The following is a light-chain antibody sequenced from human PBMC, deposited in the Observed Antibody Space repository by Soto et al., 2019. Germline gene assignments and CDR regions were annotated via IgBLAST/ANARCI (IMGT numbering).Light chain of an antibody. V-gene: IGKV2-28*01. CDR2: LGS. CDR3: MQTLQTPPWT. Sequence: DVVMTQSPLALSVIPGEPASISCRSSQTLLHSNGHNYLDWYLQKPGQSPQLLIYLGSNRASGVPDRFSGSGSGTEFTLKISRVEAEDVGIYYCMQTLQTPPWTFGQGTKVAIK. J-gene: IGKJ1*01. CDR1: QTLLHSNGHNY.